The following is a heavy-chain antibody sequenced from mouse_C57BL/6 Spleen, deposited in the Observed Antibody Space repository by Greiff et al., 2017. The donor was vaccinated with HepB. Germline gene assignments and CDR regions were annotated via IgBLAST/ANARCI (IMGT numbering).Heavy chain of an antibody. CDR1: GYTFTSYW. CDR3: ARYPITTVVASNYFDY. D-gene: IGHD1-1*01. Sequence: QVQLQQPGAELVKPGASVKLSCKASGYTFTSYWMQWVKQRPGQGLEWIGEIDPSDSYTNYNQKFKGKATLTVDTSSSTAYMQLSSLTSEDSAVYYCARYPITTVVASNYFDYWGQGTTLTVSS. J-gene: IGHJ2*01. V-gene: IGHV1-50*01. CDR2: IDPSDSYT.